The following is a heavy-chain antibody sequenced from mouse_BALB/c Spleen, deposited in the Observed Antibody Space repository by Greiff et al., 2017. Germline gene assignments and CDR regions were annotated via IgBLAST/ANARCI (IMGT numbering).Heavy chain of an antibody. V-gene: IGHV2-9-2*01. D-gene: IGHD2-10*01. CDR2: IWTGGGT. CDR3: VRAYYDYYAMDY. CDR1: GFSLTSYD. J-gene: IGHJ4*01. Sequence: VNVVESGPGLVAPSQSLSITCTVSGFSLTSYDISWIRQPPGKGLEWLGVIWTGGGTNYNSAFMSRLSISKDNSKSQVFLKMNSLQTDDTAIYYCVRAYYDYYAMDYWGQGTSVTVSS.